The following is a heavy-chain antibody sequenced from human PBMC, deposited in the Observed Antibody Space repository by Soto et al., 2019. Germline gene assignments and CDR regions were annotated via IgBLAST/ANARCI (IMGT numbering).Heavy chain of an antibody. Sequence: GGSLRLSCAASGFTFSNAWMNWVRQAPGKGLEWVGRIKSKTDGGTTDYAAPVKGRFTISRDDSKNTLYLQMNSLKTEDTAVYYFPTSHRFVQWLPVNCCYYGMGGWGQGTRITVS. J-gene: IGHJ6*02. D-gene: IGHD3-3*01. CDR1: GFTFSNAW. CDR2: IKSKTDGGTT. CDR3: PTSHRFVQWLPVNCCYYGMGG. V-gene: IGHV3-15*07.